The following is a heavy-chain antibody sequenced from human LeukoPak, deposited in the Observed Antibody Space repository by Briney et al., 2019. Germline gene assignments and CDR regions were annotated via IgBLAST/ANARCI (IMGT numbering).Heavy chain of an antibody. CDR1: GFTFSKFA. D-gene: IGHD1-1*01. CDR2: VSYDGSYK. CDR3: ARAPGYGAAYYFDY. J-gene: IGHJ4*02. V-gene: IGHV3-30*04. Sequence: PGRSLRLSRAAAGFTFSKFAMHWVRQAPGKGLEWVAVVSYDGSYKYYADSVKGRFTISRDNSKNTLYLQMNSLRAEDTVVYYCARAPGYGAAYYFDYWGQGTLVTVSS.